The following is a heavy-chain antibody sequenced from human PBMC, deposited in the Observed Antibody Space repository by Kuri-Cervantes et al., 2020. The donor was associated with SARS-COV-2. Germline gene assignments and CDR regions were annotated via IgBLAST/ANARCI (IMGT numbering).Heavy chain of an antibody. J-gene: IGHJ6*03. CDR2: ISGSGGST. V-gene: IGHV3-23*01. CDR3: ARGGSIAAAGSWNYYYYYYMDV. Sequence: GGSLRLSCAASGFTFSSYAMSWVRQAPGKGLEWVSAISGSGGSTYYADSVKGRFTISRDNSKNTLYLQMNSLRAGDTAVYYCARGGSIAAAGSWNYYYYYYMDVWGKGTTVTVSS. D-gene: IGHD6-13*01. CDR1: GFTFSSYA.